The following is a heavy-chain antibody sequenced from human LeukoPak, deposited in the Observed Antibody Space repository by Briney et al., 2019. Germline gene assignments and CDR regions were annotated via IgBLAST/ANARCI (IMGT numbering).Heavy chain of an antibody. V-gene: IGHV1-2*02. CDR3: ARVRRDIVVVPAAIRGNWFDP. D-gene: IGHD2-2*02. CDR2: INPNSGGT. CDR1: GYTFTGYY. Sequence: ASVKVSCKASGYTFTGYYMHWVRQAPGQGLEWMGWINPNSGGTNYAQKFQGRVTMTTDTSTSTAYMELRSLRSDDTAVYYCARVRRDIVVVPAAIRGNWFDPWGQGTLVTVSS. J-gene: IGHJ5*02.